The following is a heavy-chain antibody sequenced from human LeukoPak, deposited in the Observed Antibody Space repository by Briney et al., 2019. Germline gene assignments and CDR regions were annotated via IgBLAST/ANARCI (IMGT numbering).Heavy chain of an antibody. Sequence: SETLSLTCTVSGASLNAYYWSWIRQPPGKALEWIGFIHSSGSANSNPSLTSRVTISIDTSKNQFSLNLRSLTAADTAVYFCASGAADGYNFGFDYWGQGTLAAVSS. CDR2: IHSSGSA. CDR1: GASLNAYY. CDR3: ASGAADGYNFGFDY. D-gene: IGHD5-24*01. V-gene: IGHV4-59*12. J-gene: IGHJ4*02.